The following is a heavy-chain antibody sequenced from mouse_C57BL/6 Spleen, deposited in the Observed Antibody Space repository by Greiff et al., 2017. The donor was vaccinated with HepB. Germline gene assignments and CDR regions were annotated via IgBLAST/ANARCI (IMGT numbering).Heavy chain of an antibody. CDR2: IDPNSGGT. CDR3: ARVHIGNYPFDY. Sequence: QVQLQQSGAELVKPGASVKLSCKASGYTFTSYWMHWVKQRPGRGLEWIGRIDPNSGGTKYNEKFKSKATLTVDKPSSTAYMQLSSLTSEDAAVYCCARVHIGNYPFDYWGQGTTLTVSS. D-gene: IGHD2-1*01. CDR1: GYTFTSYW. V-gene: IGHV1-72*01. J-gene: IGHJ2*01.